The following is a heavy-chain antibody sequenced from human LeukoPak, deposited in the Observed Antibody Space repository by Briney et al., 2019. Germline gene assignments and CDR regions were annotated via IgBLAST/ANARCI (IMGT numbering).Heavy chain of an antibody. CDR3: TLPRDIYCSGGSCYPFDY. CDR1: GHTFTSYY. CDR2: INPSGGST. V-gene: IGHV1-46*01. J-gene: IGHJ4*02. Sequence: ASVKVSCKASGHTFTSYYMHWVRQAPGQGLEWMGIINPSGGSTSYAQKFQGRVTMTRDMSTSTVYMELSSLRSEDTAVYYCTLPRDIYCSGGSCYPFDYWGQGTLVTVSS. D-gene: IGHD2-15*01.